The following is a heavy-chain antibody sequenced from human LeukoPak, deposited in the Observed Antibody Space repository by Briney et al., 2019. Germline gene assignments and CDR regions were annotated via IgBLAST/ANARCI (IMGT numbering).Heavy chain of an antibody. CDR1: GFTFSSYA. J-gene: IGHJ4*02. Sequence: GGSLRLSCAASGFTFSSYAMHWVRQAPGKGLEWVAVISYDGSNKYYADSVKGRFTISRDIPKNTLYLQMNSLRAEDTAVYYCAKDPGTYYFDYWGQGTLVAVSS. V-gene: IGHV3-30*01. D-gene: IGHD1-1*01. CDR3: AKDPGTYYFDY. CDR2: ISYDGSNK.